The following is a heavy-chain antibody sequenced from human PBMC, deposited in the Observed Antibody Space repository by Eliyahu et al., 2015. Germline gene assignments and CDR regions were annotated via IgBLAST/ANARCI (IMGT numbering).Heavy chain of an antibody. Sequence: QVQLVESGGGVVQPGGSLRLSCAAXGFTFSSYGMHWVRQAPGKGLEWVAFIRYDGSNKYYADSVKGRFTISRDNSKNTLYLQMNSLRAEDTAVYYCAKDDYQVMQHWGQGTLVTVSS. CDR3: AKDDYQVMQH. J-gene: IGHJ1*01. D-gene: IGHD4-11*01. V-gene: IGHV3-30*02. CDR2: IRYDGSNK. CDR1: GFTFSSYG.